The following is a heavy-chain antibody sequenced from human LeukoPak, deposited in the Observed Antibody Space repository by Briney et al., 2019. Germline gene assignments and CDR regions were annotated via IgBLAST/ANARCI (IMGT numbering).Heavy chain of an antibody. D-gene: IGHD1-26*01. J-gene: IGHJ4*02. CDR2: IIPIFGTA. V-gene: IGHV1-69*06. CDR1: GGTFSSYA. CDR3: ARSLSGAHFDY. Sequence: ASVKVSCKASGGTFSSYAISWVRQAPGQGLEWMGGIIPIFGTANYAQKFQGRVTITADKSTSTAYMEPSSLRSEDTAVYYCARSLSGAHFDYWGQGTLVTVSS.